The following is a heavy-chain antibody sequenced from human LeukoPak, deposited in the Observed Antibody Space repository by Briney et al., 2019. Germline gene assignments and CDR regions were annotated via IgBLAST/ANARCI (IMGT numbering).Heavy chain of an antibody. CDR3: ARDFSLQLFDY. Sequence: PGGSLRLSCAASGFTFSSYGFHWVPQAPGKGLEWVAVIWSDGSYKYYADSVKGRFTISRDDSKNTLYLQMNSLRAEDTAVYYCARDFSLQLFDYWGQGTLVTVFS. V-gene: IGHV3-33*01. J-gene: IGHJ4*02. CDR1: GFTFSSYG. CDR2: IWSDGSYK. D-gene: IGHD5-24*01.